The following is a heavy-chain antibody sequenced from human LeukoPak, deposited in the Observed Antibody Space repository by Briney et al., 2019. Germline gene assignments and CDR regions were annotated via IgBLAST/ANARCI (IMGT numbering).Heavy chain of an antibody. CDR2: ISSSSSTI. V-gene: IGHV3-48*01. CDR3: AKDPDHYGSGSYFNY. D-gene: IGHD3-10*01. CDR1: GFTFSSYS. J-gene: IGHJ4*02. Sequence: GGALRLSCAASGFTFSSYSMNWVRQAPGKGLEWVSYISSSSSTIYYADSVKGRFTISRDNSKNTLYLQMNSLRAEDTAVYYCAKDPDHYGSGSYFNYWGQGTLVTVSS.